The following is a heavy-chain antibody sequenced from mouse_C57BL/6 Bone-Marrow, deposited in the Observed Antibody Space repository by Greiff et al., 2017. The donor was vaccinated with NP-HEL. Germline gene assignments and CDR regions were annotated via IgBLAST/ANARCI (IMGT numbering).Heavy chain of an antibody. CDR2: FYPGSGSI. V-gene: IGHV1-62-2*01. D-gene: IGHD1-1*01. J-gene: IGHJ1*03. Sequence: QVQLQQSGAELVKPGASVKLSCKASGYTFTEYTIHWVKQRSGQGLEWIGWFYPGSGSIKYNEKFKDKATLTADKSSSTVYMELSRLTSEDSAVYFCARLEGLVYYGRSYGYFDVWGTGTTVTVSS. CDR3: ARLEGLVYYGRSYGYFDV. CDR1: GYTFTEYT.